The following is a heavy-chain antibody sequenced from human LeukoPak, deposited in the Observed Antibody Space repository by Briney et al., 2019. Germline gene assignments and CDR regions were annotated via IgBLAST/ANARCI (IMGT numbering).Heavy chain of an antibody. D-gene: IGHD6-19*01. J-gene: IGHJ4*02. CDR3: ARVRIFGGSGRELDY. CDR1: GGTFSSYA. CDR2: ISAYNGNT. Sequence: ASVKVSCKASGGTFSSYAISWVRQAPGQGLEWMGWISAYNGNTNYAQKLQGRVTMTTDTSTSTAYMELRSLRSDDTAVYYCARVRIFGGSGRELDYWGQGTLVTVSS. V-gene: IGHV1-18*01.